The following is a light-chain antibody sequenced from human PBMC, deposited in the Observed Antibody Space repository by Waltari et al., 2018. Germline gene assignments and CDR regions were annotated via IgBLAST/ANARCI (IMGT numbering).Light chain of an antibody. CDR3: QQIINYPRT. Sequence: IQLTQSPSSLSASVGDRVTIPCRASQGISTFLAWYQQTPGKVPKLLISPESTFQSGVPARFSGSGSGTDFTLTISSIQPEDSATYYCQQIINYPRTFGGGTKVEI. V-gene: IGKV1-9*01. CDR1: QGISTF. J-gene: IGKJ4*01. CDR2: PES.